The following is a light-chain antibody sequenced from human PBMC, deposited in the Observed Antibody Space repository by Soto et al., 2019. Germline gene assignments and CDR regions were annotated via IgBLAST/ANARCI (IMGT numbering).Light chain of an antibody. Sequence: QSVLTQPASVSGSPGQSITISCTGTSSDVGGYNYVSWYPQHPGKAPKLMIYDVSVRPSGVSNRFSGSKSGNTASLTISGLQAEDESDYYCSSYTSSSTLYVFGIGTKLTVL. V-gene: IGLV2-14*01. CDR1: SSDVGGYNY. CDR2: DVS. J-gene: IGLJ1*01. CDR3: SSYTSSSTLYV.